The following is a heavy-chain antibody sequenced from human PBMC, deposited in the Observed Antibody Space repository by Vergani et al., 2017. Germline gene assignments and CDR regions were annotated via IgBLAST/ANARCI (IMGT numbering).Heavy chain of an antibody. CDR2: INPSGCHT. CDR1: GYPFSNYY. J-gene: IGHJ4*02. CDR3: ARGDYGILTGYRY. Sequence: QVQVLQSGAEVKKSGASVKVSCKTSGYPFSNYYMHWVRQAPGQGLEWMGIINPSGCHTNYAQKFQGRGTMTRDTSTSTIYMELSSLRSEDTAIYYCARGDYGILTGYRYWGQGTLVTVSA. V-gene: IGHV1-46*03. D-gene: IGHD3-9*01.